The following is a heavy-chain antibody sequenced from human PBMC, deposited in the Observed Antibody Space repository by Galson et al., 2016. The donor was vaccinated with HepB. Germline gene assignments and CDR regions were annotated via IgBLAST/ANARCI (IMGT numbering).Heavy chain of an antibody. CDR1: GYFTGYY. J-gene: IGHJ6*02. D-gene: IGHD6-13*01. V-gene: IGHV1-2*02. CDR2: INPNSGGT. CDR3: ASSWYHYYYGMDV. Sequence: SVKVSCKASGYFTGYYIHWVRQAPGQGLEWMGWINPNSGGTNYAQKFQGRVTATRDTSVTTAYMGLNRLRSDDTAVYYCASSWYHYYYGMDVWGQGTTVTVSS.